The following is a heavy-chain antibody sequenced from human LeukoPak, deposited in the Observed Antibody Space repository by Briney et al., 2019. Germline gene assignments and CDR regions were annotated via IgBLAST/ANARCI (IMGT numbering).Heavy chain of an antibody. CDR3: ARDSNYDFWSGYQYPSDY. J-gene: IGHJ4*02. CDR2: IKQDGSEK. CDR1: GFTFSSYW. V-gene: IGHV3-7*01. Sequence: VGSLRLSCAASGFTFSSYWMSWVRQAPGKGLEWVANIKQDGSEKYYVDSVKGRFTISRDNAKNSLYLQMNSLRAEDTAVYYCARDSNYDFWSGYQYPSDYWGQGTLVTVSS. D-gene: IGHD3-3*01.